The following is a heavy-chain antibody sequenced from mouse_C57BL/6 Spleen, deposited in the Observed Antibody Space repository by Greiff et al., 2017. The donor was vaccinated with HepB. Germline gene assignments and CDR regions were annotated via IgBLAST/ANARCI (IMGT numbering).Heavy chain of an antibody. J-gene: IGHJ2*01. Sequence: VQLQQSGAELVRPGASVKLSCTASGFNIKDDYMHWVKQRPEQGLEWIGWIDPENGDTEYASKFQGKATITADISSNTAYLQLSSLTSEDTAVYYCTNSNYEDFDYWGQGTTLTVSS. D-gene: IGHD2-5*01. CDR2: IDPENGDT. CDR3: TNSNYEDFDY. V-gene: IGHV14-4*01. CDR1: GFNIKDDY.